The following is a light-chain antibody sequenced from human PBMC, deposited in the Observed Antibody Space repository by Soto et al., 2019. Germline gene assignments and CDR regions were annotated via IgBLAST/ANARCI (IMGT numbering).Light chain of an antibody. CDR2: TNN. CDR3: AVWDDNLNSVV. CDR1: SSNIATNS. V-gene: IGLV1-44*01. Sequence: QSALTQPPSVSGTPGQRVTISCSGSSSNIATNSVNWYQQLPATAPRLLIYTNNRRPSEVPDRFSGSKSGTSASLAISGLQSEDEADYYCAVWDDNLNSVVFGGGT. J-gene: IGLJ2*01.